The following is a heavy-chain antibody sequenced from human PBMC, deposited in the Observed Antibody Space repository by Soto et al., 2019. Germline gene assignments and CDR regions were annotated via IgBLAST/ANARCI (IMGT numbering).Heavy chain of an antibody. CDR3: ARAGYEILTGSYAMDV. V-gene: IGHV4-4*07. Sequence: SETLSLTCTVSDDFISSYYWNWIRQPAGKGLEWIGRVSTNGATNYNHSLESRVTMSVDTSKNQFSLKLTSVTAADTAVYFCARAGYEILTGSYAMDVWGQGTTVTVSS. CDR1: DDFISSYY. D-gene: IGHD3-9*01. CDR2: VSTNGAT. J-gene: IGHJ6*02.